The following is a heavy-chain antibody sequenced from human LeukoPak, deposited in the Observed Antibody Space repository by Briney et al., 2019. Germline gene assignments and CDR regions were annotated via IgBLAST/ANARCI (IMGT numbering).Heavy chain of an antibody. CDR3: ARRAGAYSHPYDY. Sequence: GGSPRLSCAASGFTFSSYEMNWVRQAPGKGLEWVSYISSSGSTIYFADSVKGRFTISRDNAKNSLYLQMNSLRADDTAVYYCARRAGAYSHPYDYWGQGTLVTVSS. D-gene: IGHD4/OR15-4a*01. CDR1: GFTFSSYE. V-gene: IGHV3-48*03. J-gene: IGHJ4*02. CDR2: ISSSGSTI.